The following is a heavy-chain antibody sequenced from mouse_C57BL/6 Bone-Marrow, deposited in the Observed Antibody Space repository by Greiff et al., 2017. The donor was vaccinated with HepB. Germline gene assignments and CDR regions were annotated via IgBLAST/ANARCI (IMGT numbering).Heavy chain of an antibody. CDR2: ISYDGSN. Sequence: VQLKESGPGLVKPSQSLSLTCSVTGYSITSGYYWNWIRQFPGNKLEWMGYISYDGSNNYNPSLKNRISITRDTSKNQCFLKLNSVTTEDTATYYCARDNIVATDYAIDYWGQGTSDTVSS. CDR3: ARDNIVATDYAIDY. CDR1: GYSITSGYY. D-gene: IGHD1-1*01. J-gene: IGHJ4*01. V-gene: IGHV3-6*01.